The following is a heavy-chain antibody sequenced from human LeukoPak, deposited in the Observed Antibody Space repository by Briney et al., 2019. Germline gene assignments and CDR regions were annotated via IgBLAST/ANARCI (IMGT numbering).Heavy chain of an antibody. D-gene: IGHD6-13*01. J-gene: IGHJ4*02. V-gene: IGHV4-39*07. CDR2: IYYSGST. CDR1: GGSISSSSYY. Sequence: SETPSLTCTVSGGSISSSSYYWGWIRQPPGKGLEWIGSIYYSGSTNYNPSLKSRVTMSVDTSKNQFSLKLSSVTAADTAVYYCAARGDYSSSWALDYWGQGTLVTVSS. CDR3: AARGDYSSSWALDY.